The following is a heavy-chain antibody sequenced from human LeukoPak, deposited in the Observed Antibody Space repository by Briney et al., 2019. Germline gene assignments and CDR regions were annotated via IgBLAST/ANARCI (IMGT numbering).Heavy chain of an antibody. D-gene: IGHD3-16*02. J-gene: IGHJ3*02. CDR1: GFTFSSYA. Sequence: GGSLRLSCAASGFTFSSYAMSWVRQAPGKGLEWVSAISGSGGSTYYADSVKGRFTISRDNSKNTLYLQKNSLRAADTAVYYCAKSVMITFGGVIGAFDTWGQGTMVTVSS. V-gene: IGHV3-23*01. CDR3: AKSVMITFGGVIGAFDT. CDR2: ISGSGGST.